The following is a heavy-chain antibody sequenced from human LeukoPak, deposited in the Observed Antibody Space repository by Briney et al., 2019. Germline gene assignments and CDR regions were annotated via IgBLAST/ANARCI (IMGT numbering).Heavy chain of an antibody. CDR3: AKGRDGSGSRTVNHYFHY. V-gene: IGHV3-23*01. D-gene: IGHD3-10*01. CDR2: ISGSGGST. Sequence: PGGSLRLSCAASGFTFSSYAMSWVRQAPGGGLEWVSAISGSGGSTYYADSVKSRFTISTDNSQNTQYLQMNSLRAEDRGGYCCAKGRDGSGSRTVNHYFHYWGQGTLVSVSS. CDR1: GFTFSSYA. J-gene: IGHJ4*02.